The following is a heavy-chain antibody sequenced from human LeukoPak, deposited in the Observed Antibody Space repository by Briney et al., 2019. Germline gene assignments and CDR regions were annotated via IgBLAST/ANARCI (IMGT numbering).Heavy chain of an antibody. J-gene: IGHJ6*02. CDR1: GCTFSSYG. CDR3: ARGPTLWFGHLSSSPYHYYALGL. Sequence: GGSLRLSCAGSGCTFSSYGMHWVRQAPGKGLEWVVVIAYDGSNKYYADSVKGRFTISRDNSKNTLYLQMNSLRAEDTAVCYCARGPTLWFGHLSSSPYHYYALGLWGQGTTVTVSS. V-gene: IGHV3-30*03. D-gene: IGHD3-10*01. CDR2: IAYDGSNK.